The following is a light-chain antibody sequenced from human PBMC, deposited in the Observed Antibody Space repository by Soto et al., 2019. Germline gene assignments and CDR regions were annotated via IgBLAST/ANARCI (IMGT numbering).Light chain of an antibody. CDR3: QQYDNSPWT. CDR2: GAS. V-gene: IGKV3-20*01. Sequence: IVLTQSPGTLSVSPGERVILSCRASQSVSSSYLAWYQQKPGQAPRLLIYGASSRATGIPDRFSGGGSGTDFTLTISRLEPEDFAVYYCQQYDNSPWTFGQGTKVEIK. J-gene: IGKJ1*01. CDR1: QSVSSSY.